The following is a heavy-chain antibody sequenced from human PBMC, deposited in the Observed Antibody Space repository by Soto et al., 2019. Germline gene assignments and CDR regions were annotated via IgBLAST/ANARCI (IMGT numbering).Heavy chain of an antibody. V-gene: IGHV3-30-3*01. J-gene: IGHJ2*01. CDR2: ISYDGTDT. Sequence: QVQLVESGGGVVQPGRSLRLSCAGSAFRFGDYAIHWVRQAPGKGLDWVAAISYDGTDTHYADSVKGRFSISRDNSKNTLYLHMITLTVEDTALYYCARDARIGTDWYFDLWGHGTLVTVSS. CDR1: AFRFGDYA. CDR3: ARDARIGTDWYFDL. D-gene: IGHD1-26*01.